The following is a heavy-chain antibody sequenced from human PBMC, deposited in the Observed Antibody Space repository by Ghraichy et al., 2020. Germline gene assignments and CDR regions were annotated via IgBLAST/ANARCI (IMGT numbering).Heavy chain of an antibody. CDR1: GFTFNNYS. CDR3: ARKRLDCTGGVCYNGMDV. D-gene: IGHD2-8*02. J-gene: IGHJ6*02. Sequence: GGSLRLSCAASGFTFNNYSMNWVRQAPGKGLEWVSYISSSSSTIYYADSVKGRFTISRDNAKNSLYLQMNSLRDEDTAVYYCARKRLDCTGGVCYNGMDVWGQGTTVTVSS. CDR2: ISSSSSTI. V-gene: IGHV3-48*02.